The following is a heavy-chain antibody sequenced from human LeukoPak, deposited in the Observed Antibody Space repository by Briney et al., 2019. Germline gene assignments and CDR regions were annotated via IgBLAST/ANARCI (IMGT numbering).Heavy chain of an antibody. CDR2: MNPNSGNT. CDR3: ARGQGLRYCSGGSCYFAFDI. Sequence: GASVKVSCKASGYTFTGYYMHWVRQAPGQGLEWMGWMNPNSGNTGYAQKFQGRVTMTRNTSISTAYMELSSLRSEDTAVYYCARGQGLRYCSGGSCYFAFDIWGQGTMVTVSS. CDR1: GYTFTGYY. V-gene: IGHV1-8*02. D-gene: IGHD2-15*01. J-gene: IGHJ3*02.